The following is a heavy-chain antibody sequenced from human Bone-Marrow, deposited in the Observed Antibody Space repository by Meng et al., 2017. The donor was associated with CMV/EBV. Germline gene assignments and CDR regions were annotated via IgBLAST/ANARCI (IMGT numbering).Heavy chain of an antibody. CDR3: ARATLMIAARRNWFDP. J-gene: IGHJ5*02. Sequence: SETLSLTCTVSGGSVSSYYWSWIRQPPGKGLEWIGEINHSGSTNYNPSLKSRVTISVDTSKNQFSLKLSSVTAADMTVYYCARATLMIAARRNWFDPWGQGTRVTVSS. CDR2: INHSGST. V-gene: IGHV4-34*01. CDR1: GGSVSSYY. D-gene: IGHD6-6*01.